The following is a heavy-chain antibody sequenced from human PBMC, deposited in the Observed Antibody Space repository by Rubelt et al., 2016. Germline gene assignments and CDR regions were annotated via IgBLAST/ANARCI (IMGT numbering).Heavy chain of an antibody. J-gene: IGHJ4*02. CDR2: INVGIGNT. D-gene: IGHD7-27*01. Sequence: QVQLVQSGAEVKKPGASVKVSCKASGDPFTNYAIHWVRQAPGQRLEWMGFINVGIGNTRYSQNYQGRVTITRDTSASTVYMELSSLRSEDTAVYYCARGGGGQRLTGDWGQGTLVTVSS. CDR3: ARGGGGQRLTGD. CDR1: GDPFTNYA. V-gene: IGHV1-3*01.